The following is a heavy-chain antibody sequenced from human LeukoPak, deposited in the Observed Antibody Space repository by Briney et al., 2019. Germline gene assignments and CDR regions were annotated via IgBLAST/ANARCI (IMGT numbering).Heavy chain of an antibody. D-gene: IGHD3-9*01. J-gene: IGHJ4*02. CDR3: ATRGDILTGYPYYFDY. CDR1: GFTFSNYA. V-gene: IGHV3-23*01. Sequence: PGGSLRLSCAASGFTFSNYAMSWVRQAPGKGLEWVSVISGSGGSTYYADSVKGRFTISRDNSKNTLYLQMNSLRAEDTAVYYCATRGDILTGYPYYFDYWGQGTLVTVSS. CDR2: ISGSGGST.